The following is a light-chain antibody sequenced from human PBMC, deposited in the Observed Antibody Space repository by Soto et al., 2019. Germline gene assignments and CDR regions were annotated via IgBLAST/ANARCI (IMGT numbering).Light chain of an antibody. CDR1: SSNIGSNY. CDR3: AAWDDSLSGPGV. CDR2: RNN. V-gene: IGLV1-47*01. Sequence: QSVLTQPPSASGTLGQRVTISCSGSSSNIGSNYVYWYQHLPGTAPKLLIYRNNQRPSGVPDRFSGSKSGTSASLAISGLRSEDEADYYCAAWDDSLSGPGVFGGGTKVTVL. J-gene: IGLJ2*01.